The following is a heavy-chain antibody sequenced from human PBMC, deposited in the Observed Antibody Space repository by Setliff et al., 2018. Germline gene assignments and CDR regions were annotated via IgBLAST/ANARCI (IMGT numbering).Heavy chain of an antibody. J-gene: IGHJ4*02. V-gene: IGHV1-3*01. D-gene: IGHD1-26*01. CDR1: GYIFTYYA. CDR2: INAGNGNT. Sequence: GASVKVSCKASGYIFTYYAIHWVRQAPGQRLEWMGWINAGNGNTKYSQKFQGRVTITRDTSASTAYMELSSLTSENTAIYYCARGDVYSGSYYHFDYWGQGTLVTVSS. CDR3: ARGDVYSGSYYHFDY.